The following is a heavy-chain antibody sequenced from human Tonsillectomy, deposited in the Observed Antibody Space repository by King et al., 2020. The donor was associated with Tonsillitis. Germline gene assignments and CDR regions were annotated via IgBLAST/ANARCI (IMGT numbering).Heavy chain of an antibody. CDR1: GVSITTTNYF. V-gene: IGHV4-39*01. J-gene: IGHJ4*02. CDR2: VSYSGST. Sequence: QLQESGPGLVKPSETLSLTCTVSGVSITTTNYFCAWIRQPPGKGLEWIGFVSYSGSTYYNPSLKSRVTISMDTSNNQFSLRLSAVTATDTAVYYCARQISETSNSDYWGQGTLVTVSS. D-gene: IGHD1-26*01. CDR3: ARQISETSNSDY.